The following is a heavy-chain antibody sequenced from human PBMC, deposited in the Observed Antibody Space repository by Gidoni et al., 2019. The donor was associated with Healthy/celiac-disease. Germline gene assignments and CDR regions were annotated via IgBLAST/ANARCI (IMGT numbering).Heavy chain of an antibody. CDR3: ARDSYCSGGSCYLSGLDY. Sequence: QVHLVESGGDVVQPGRYLRLPCASSESTFCSYTMHWVRQAPCKGMEWVAIIAYDGRNKYYADSVKGRFTIPRDNSKNTLYLQINSLRAEDTAVYYCARDSYCSGGSCYLSGLDYWGQGTMVTVSS. J-gene: IGHJ4*02. D-gene: IGHD2-15*01. CDR1: ESTFCSYT. V-gene: IGHV3-30*04. CDR2: IAYDGRNK.